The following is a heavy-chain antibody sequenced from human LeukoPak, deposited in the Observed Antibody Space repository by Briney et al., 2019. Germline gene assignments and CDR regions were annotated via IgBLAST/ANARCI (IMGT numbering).Heavy chain of an antibody. Sequence: GGSLRLSCAASGFTFSSYAMHWVRQDPGKGLEWVAVISYDGSNKYYADSVKGRFTISRDNSKNSMYLQMNSLRAEDTAVYYCARDQSPPRYYYDSSGYDYWGQGTLVTVSS. CDR3: ARDQSPPRYYYDSSGYDY. CDR1: GFTFSSYA. CDR2: ISYDGSNK. J-gene: IGHJ4*02. D-gene: IGHD3-22*01. V-gene: IGHV3-30*04.